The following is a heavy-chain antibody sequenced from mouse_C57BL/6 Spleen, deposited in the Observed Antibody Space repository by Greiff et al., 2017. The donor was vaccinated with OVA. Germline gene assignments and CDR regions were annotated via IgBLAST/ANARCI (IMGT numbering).Heavy chain of an antibody. J-gene: IGHJ2*01. CDR2: INPNNGGT. V-gene: IGHV1-18*01. CDR3: ARGGLITTVVANFDY. CDR1: GYTFTDYN. D-gene: IGHD1-1*01. Sequence: EVQLQQSGPELVKPGASVKIPCKASGYTFTDYNMDWVKQSHGKSLEWIGDINPNNGGTIYNQKFKGKATLTVDKSSSTAYRELRSLTSEDTAVYYCARGGLITTVVANFDYWGQGTTLTVSS.